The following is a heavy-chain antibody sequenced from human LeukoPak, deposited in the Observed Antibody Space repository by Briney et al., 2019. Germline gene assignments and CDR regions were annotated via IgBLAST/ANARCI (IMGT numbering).Heavy chain of an antibody. D-gene: IGHD4-17*01. CDR2: IYKSEST. CDR3: ARDSDGEGYYFDF. V-gene: IGHV4-4*07. Sequence: WETLSLTCAVSGASITRYYWSWIRQPAGKGLEWIGRIYKSESTNYSPSLKSRVTMSVDTSKNQFSLKMTSVTAADTAVYFCARDSDGEGYYFDFWGQGTLVTVSS. J-gene: IGHJ4*02. CDR1: GASITRYY.